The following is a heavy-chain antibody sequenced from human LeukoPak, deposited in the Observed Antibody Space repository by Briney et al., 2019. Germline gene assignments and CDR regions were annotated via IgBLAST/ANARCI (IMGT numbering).Heavy chain of an antibody. Sequence: LETLSLTGTDCGGGIKSKYWSWLRQSPGKGLEWIGYTYYSGSTNYNPSLKSRVTISVDTSKNQFSLKLSSVTAADTAVYYCASGRDGYFDYWGQGTLVTVSS. V-gene: IGHV4-59*01. CDR3: ASGRDGYFDY. CDR1: GGGIKSKY. CDR2: TYYSGST. D-gene: IGHD5-24*01. J-gene: IGHJ4*02.